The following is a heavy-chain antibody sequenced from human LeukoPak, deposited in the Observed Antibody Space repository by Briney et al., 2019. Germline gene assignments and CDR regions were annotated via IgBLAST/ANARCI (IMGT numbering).Heavy chain of an antibody. CDR3: AQEDYDGSGSYLGG. J-gene: IGHJ4*02. V-gene: IGHV3-30*18. CDR1: GFTFGSYG. CDR2: VSYDGSNK. Sequence: GGSLRLSCAASGFTFGSYGMHWVRQAPGKGLEWVAVVSYDGSNKYYTDSMKGRFTISRDNSKNTLYLQMNSLRTEDTAIYYCAQEDYDGSGSYLGGWGQGTLVTVSS. D-gene: IGHD3-10*01.